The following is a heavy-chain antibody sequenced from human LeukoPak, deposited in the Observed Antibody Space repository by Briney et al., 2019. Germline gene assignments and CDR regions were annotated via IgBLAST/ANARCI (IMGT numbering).Heavy chain of an antibody. CDR2: ISAYNGNT. CDR3: ATERPTYYYDSSGYHDAFDI. J-gene: IGHJ3*02. CDR1: GYTFTSYG. V-gene: IGHV1-18*01. Sequence: ASVKVSCKASGYTFTSYGISWVRQAPGQGLEWMGWISAYNGNTNYAQKLQGRVTMTTDTSTSTAYMELRSLRSDDTAVYYCATERPTYYYDSSGYHDAFDIWGQGTMVTVSS. D-gene: IGHD3-22*01.